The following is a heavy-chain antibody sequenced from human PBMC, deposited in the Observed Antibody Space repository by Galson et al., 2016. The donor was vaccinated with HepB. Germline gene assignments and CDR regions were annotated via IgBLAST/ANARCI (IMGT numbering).Heavy chain of an antibody. J-gene: IGHJ4*02. CDR1: GFTFSNYA. CDR2: ISSSGITT. CDR3: AKGIRGSGYLWKRVHQNDH. V-gene: IGHV3-23*01. D-gene: IGHD6-19*01. Sequence: SLRLSCAASGFTFSNYALTWVRQTPGKGLEWVSGISSSGITTFYAESVKGRFNISRDNSNNTLYLQMNSLRAEDTAVYYCAKGIRGSGYLWKRVHQNDHWGQGVLVTVSA.